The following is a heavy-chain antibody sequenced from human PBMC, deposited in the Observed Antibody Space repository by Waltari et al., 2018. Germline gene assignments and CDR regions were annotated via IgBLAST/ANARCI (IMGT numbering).Heavy chain of an antibody. CDR3: AKSLSGSYSLFDY. D-gene: IGHD1-26*01. V-gene: IGHV3-9*01. CDR1: GFTFVGYA. CDR2: ISWNSGTI. J-gene: IGHJ4*02. Sequence: EVQLVESGGGLVQPGRSLSLSCQAPGFTFVGYALTWARQAPGKGLEWVSGISWNSGTIGYKDAVKGRFTISRDNAKNSLYLQMNSLRAEDTALYYCAKSLSGSYSLFDYWGQGTLVTVSS.